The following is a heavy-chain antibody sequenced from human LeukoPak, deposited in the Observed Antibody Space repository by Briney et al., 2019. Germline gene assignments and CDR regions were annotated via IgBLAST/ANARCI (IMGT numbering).Heavy chain of an antibody. Sequence: GGSLRLSRAASGFTVSSNYMSWVRQVPGKGLEWVSVIYSGGSTYYADSVKGRFTISRDNSKNTLYLQMNSLRAEDTAVYYCARDQVDYDSSGYYYENYYGMDVWGQGTTVTVSS. V-gene: IGHV3-66*01. CDR1: GFTVSSNY. J-gene: IGHJ6*02. D-gene: IGHD3-22*01. CDR2: IYSGGST. CDR3: ARDQVDYDSSGYYYENYYGMDV.